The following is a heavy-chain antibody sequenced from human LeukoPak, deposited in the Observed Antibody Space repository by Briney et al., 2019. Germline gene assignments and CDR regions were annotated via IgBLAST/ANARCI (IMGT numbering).Heavy chain of an antibody. J-gene: IGHJ3*02. V-gene: IGHV4-59*01. Sequence: PSETLSLTCTVSGGSISSYYWSWIRQPPGKGLECIGYIYYSGSTNYNPSLKSRVTISVDTSKNQFSLKLTSVTAADTAVYYCARGLTYYFDSSGYYVTDAFDIWGQGTMVTVSS. D-gene: IGHD3-22*01. CDR2: IYYSGST. CDR1: GGSISSYY. CDR3: ARGLTYYFDSSGYYVTDAFDI.